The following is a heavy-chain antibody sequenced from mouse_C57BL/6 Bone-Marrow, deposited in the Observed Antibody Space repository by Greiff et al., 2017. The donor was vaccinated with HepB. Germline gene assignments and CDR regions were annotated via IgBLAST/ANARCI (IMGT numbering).Heavy chain of an antibody. CDR3: APYYGSSYGDY. CDR2: IDPEDGET. CDR1: GFNIKDYY. V-gene: IGHV14-2*01. Sequence: EVQRVESGAELVKPGASVKLSCTASGFNIKDYYMHWVKQRTEQGLEWIGRIDPEDGETKYAPKFQGKATITADTSSNTAYLQLSSLTSEDTAVYYCAPYYGSSYGDYWGQGTTLTVSS. J-gene: IGHJ2*01. D-gene: IGHD1-1*01.